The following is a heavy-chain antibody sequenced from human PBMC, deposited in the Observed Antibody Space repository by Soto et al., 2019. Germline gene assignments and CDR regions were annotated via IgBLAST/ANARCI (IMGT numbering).Heavy chain of an antibody. CDR1: GGSISSGDYY. V-gene: IGHV4-30-4*01. CDR3: ARVAGDYDFDY. CDR2: IYYSGST. D-gene: IGHD4-17*01. Sequence: PSETLSLTCTVSGGSISSGDYYWSWIRQPPGKGLEWIGYIYYSGSTYYNPSLKSRVTISVDTSKNQFSLKLSSVTAADTAVYYCARVAGDYDFDYWGQGXLVTVYS. J-gene: IGHJ4*02.